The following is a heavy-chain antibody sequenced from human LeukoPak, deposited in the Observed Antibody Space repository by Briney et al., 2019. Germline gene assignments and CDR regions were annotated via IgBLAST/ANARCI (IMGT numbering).Heavy chain of an antibody. D-gene: IGHD5-18*01. CDR3: AGGVDTAMATFDY. Sequence: TGGSLRLSCAASGFTFDDYAMHWVRQAPGKGLEWVAVISYDGSNKYYADSVKGRFTISRDNSKNTLYLQMNSLRAEDTAVYYCAGGVDTAMATFDYWGQGTLVTVSS. CDR2: ISYDGSNK. J-gene: IGHJ4*02. CDR1: GFTFDDYA. V-gene: IGHV3-30-3*01.